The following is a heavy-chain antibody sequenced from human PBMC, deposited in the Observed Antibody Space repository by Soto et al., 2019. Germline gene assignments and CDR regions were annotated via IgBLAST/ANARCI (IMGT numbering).Heavy chain of an antibody. CDR3: ARGKWELLSFDY. Sequence: PSETLSLTCTVSGGSISSYYWSWIRQPPGKGLEWIGYIYYSGSTNYNPSLKSRVTISVDTSKNQFSLKLSSVTAADTAVYYCARGKWELLSFDYWGQETLLTVSS. CDR2: IYYSGST. D-gene: IGHD1-26*01. J-gene: IGHJ4*02. CDR1: GGSISSYY. V-gene: IGHV4-59*01.